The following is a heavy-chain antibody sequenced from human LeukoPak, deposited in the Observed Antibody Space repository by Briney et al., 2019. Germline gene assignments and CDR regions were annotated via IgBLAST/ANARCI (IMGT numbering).Heavy chain of an antibody. CDR1: GFTISTYG. J-gene: IGHJ4*02. CDR2: ISGGST. CDR3: AKSVYHSGNY. Sequence: GGSLRLSCAASGFTISTYGMSWVRQAPGKGLEWVSSISGGSTYYSDSVKGRFTISRDNSKNTVSLQMNSLRAEDTAVYYCAKSVYHSGNYWGQGTLVTVSS. D-gene: IGHD3-10*01. V-gene: IGHV3-23*01.